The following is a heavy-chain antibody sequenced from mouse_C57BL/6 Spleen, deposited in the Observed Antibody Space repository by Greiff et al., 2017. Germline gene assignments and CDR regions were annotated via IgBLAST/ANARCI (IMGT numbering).Heavy chain of an antibody. CDR2: IDPSDSYT. CDR1: GYTFTSYW. Sequence: QVQLQQPGAELVMPGASVKLSCKASGYTFTSYWMHWVKQRPGQGLEWIGEIDPSDSYTNYNQKFKGKSTLTVDKSSRPASMQLSSLTSEDSAVSYCARFPSYDGYYRNYAMDYWGQGTSVTVSS. V-gene: IGHV1-69*01. J-gene: IGHJ4*01. D-gene: IGHD2-3*01. CDR3: ARFPSYDGYYRNYAMDY.